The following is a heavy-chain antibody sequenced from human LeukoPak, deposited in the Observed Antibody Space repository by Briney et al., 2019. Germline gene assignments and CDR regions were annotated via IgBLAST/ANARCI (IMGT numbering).Heavy chain of an antibody. CDR1: GFTLSSYA. CDR2: ISGSGGST. D-gene: IGHD1-1*01. Sequence: GGSLRLSCAASGFTLSSYAMSWVRQAPGKGLEWVSAISGSGGSTYYADSVKGRFTISRDNSKNTLYLQMNSLRAEDTAVYYCAKDHDSGWTISPFDYWGQGTLVTVSS. V-gene: IGHV3-23*01. CDR3: AKDHDSGWTISPFDY. J-gene: IGHJ4*02.